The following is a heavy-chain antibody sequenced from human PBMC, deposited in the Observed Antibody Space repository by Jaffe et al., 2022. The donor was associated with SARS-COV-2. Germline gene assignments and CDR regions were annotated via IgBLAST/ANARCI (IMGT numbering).Heavy chain of an antibody. CDR1: GFTFDTYW. V-gene: IGHV3-7*01. J-gene: IGHJ4*02. CDR3: ASDPTKGARSY. D-gene: IGHD3-10*01. Sequence: EEHLVESGGGFVQPGGSLRLSCAASGFTFDTYWMTWVRQVPGKGLEWVANIKADGSDKFYVDSVKGRFTISRDNAKNLLYLQMNSLRAEDTALYYCASDPTKGARSYWGQGILVTVSS. CDR2: IKADGSDK.